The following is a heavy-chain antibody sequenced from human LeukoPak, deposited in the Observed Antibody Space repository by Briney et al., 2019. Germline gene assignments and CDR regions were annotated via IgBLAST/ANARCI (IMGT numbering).Heavy chain of an antibody. J-gene: IGHJ3*02. CDR1: GYSFTSYW. Sequence: GESLKISCKGSGYSFTSYWIGWVRQMPGKGLEWMGIIYPGDSDTRYSPSFQGQVTISADKSISTAYLQWSSLKASDTAMYYCARGSYYDFWSGYCPDAFDIWGQGTMVTVSS. CDR2: IYPGDSDT. CDR3: ARGSYYDFWSGYCPDAFDI. D-gene: IGHD3-3*01. V-gene: IGHV5-51*01.